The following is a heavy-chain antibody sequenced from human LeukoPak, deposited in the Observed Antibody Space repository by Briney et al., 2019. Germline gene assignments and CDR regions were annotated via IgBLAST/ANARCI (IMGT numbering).Heavy chain of an antibody. V-gene: IGHV4-30-4*08. CDR2: IYYSGST. D-gene: IGHD3-10*01. CDR1: GGSISSGDYY. Sequence: SETLSLTCTVSGGSISSGDYYWSWIRQPPGKGLEWIGYIYYSGSTYYNPSLKSRVTISVDTSKNQFSLKLSSVTAADTAVYHCASMLKWFGEPYWGQGTLVTVSS. J-gene: IGHJ4*02. CDR3: ASMLKWFGEPY.